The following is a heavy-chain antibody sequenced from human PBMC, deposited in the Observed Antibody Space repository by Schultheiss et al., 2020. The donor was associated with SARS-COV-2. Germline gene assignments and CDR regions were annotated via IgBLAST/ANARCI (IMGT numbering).Heavy chain of an antibody. CDR2: IYYSGST. CDR1: GYSISSGYY. V-gene: IGHV4-38-2*01. Sequence: SETLSLTCAVSGYSISSGYYWSWIRQPAGKGLEWIGSIYYSGSTYYNPSLKSRVTMSVDTSKNQFSLKLSSVTAADTAVYYCARLTTVTYTFDYWGQGTLVTVSS. CDR3: ARLTTVTYTFDY. J-gene: IGHJ4*02. D-gene: IGHD4-17*01.